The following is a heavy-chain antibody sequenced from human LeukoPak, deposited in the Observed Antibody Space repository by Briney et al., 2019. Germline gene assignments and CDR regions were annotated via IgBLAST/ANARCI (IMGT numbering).Heavy chain of an antibody. CDR3: ARGGPRDSSGSNYYYGMDV. J-gene: IGHJ6*02. D-gene: IGHD6-19*01. Sequence: ASVKVSCKASGYTFTVYYMHWVRQAPGQGLEWVGWINPNSGGTNYAQKCQGWVTMTRDTSISTAYMELSRLRSDDTAVYYCARGGPRDSSGSNYYYGMDVWGQGTTVTVSS. V-gene: IGHV1-2*04. CDR1: GYTFTVYY. CDR2: INPNSGGT.